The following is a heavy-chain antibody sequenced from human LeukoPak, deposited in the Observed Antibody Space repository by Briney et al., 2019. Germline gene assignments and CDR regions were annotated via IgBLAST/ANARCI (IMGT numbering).Heavy chain of an antibody. J-gene: IGHJ6*03. CDR1: GYTFTSYG. CDR3: ARGPLHDQLLSWVYYYYMDV. V-gene: IGHV1-18*01. CDR2: ISAYNGNT. Sequence: AASVKVSCKASGYTFTSYGISWVRQAPGQGLEWMGWISAYNGNTNYAQKFQGSVTMTRNTSISTAYMELSSLRSEDTAVYYCARGPLHDQLLSWVYYYYMDVWGKGTTVTVSS. D-gene: IGHD2-2*01.